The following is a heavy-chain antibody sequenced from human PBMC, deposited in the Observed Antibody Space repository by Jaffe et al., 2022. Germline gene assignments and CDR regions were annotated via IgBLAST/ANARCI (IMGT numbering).Heavy chain of an antibody. D-gene: IGHD3-3*01. Sequence: EVQLVESGGGLVQPGGSLRLSCAASGFTFSSYWMSWVRQAPGKGLEWVANIKQDGSEKYYVDSVKGRFTISRDNAKNSLYLQMNSLRAEDTAVYYCATTIFGNWFDPWGQGTLVTVSS. CDR1: GFTFSSYW. CDR3: ATTIFGNWFDP. CDR2: IKQDGSEK. V-gene: IGHV3-7*01. J-gene: IGHJ5*02.